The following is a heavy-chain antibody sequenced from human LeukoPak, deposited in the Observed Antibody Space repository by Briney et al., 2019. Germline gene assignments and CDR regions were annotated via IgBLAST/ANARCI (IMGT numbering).Heavy chain of an antibody. CDR3: ARISNYYDSSGRFDY. Sequence: SGPTLVNPTQTLTLTCTFSGSSLSTSGMCVSWIRQPPGKALEWLARIDWDDDKYYSSSLKTRLTISKDTSKNQVVLTMTNMDPVDTATYYCARISNYYDSSGRFDYWGQGTLVTVSS. CDR2: IDWDDDK. CDR1: GSSLSTSGMC. V-gene: IGHV2-70*11. D-gene: IGHD3-22*01. J-gene: IGHJ4*02.